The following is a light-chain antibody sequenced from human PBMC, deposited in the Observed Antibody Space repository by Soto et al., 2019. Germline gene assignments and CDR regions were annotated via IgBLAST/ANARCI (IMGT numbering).Light chain of an antibody. CDR3: QQRSNWPSIT. J-gene: IGKJ5*01. Sequence: EIVLTQSPATLSLSPGERATLSCRASQSVGSDLAWYQQKPGQAPRLLIYDASNRATGIPARFSGSGSGTDFTLTINSLEPEDFAVYYCQQRSNWPSITFGQGTRLEIK. CDR1: QSVGSD. V-gene: IGKV3-11*01. CDR2: DAS.